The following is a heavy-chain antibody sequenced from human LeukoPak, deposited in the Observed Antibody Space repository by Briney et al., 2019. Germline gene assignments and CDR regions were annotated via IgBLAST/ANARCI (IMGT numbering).Heavy chain of an antibody. D-gene: IGHD5-18*01. J-gene: IGHJ4*02. CDR1: GFTFSSYV. CDR3: AKDPRDHSYGWSWRYFDY. Sequence: GGSLRLSCAASGFTFSSYVMHWVRQAPGKGLEWVAFIRYDGSNKYYADSVKGRFTISRDNSKNTLYLQMNSLRAEDTAVYSCAKDPRDHSYGWSWRYFDYWGQGTLVTVSS. CDR2: IRYDGSNK. V-gene: IGHV3-30*02.